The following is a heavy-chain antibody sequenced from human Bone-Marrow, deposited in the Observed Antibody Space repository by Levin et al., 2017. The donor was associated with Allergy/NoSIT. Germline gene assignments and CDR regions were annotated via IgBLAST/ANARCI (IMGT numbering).Heavy chain of an antibody. Sequence: PGGSLRLSCAASGFTFSSYWMSWVRQAPGKGLEWVANIKQDGSEKYYVDSVKGRFTISRDNAKNSLYLQMNSLRAEDTAVYYCAREISYGSIRRKYYFDYWGQGTLVTVSS. J-gene: IGHJ4*02. V-gene: IGHV3-7*01. CDR1: GFTFSSYW. CDR2: IKQDGSEK. CDR3: AREISYGSIRRKYYFDY. D-gene: IGHD5-18*01.